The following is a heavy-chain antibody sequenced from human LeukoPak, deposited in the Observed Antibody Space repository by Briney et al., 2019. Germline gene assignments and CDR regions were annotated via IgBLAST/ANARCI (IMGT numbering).Heavy chain of an antibody. V-gene: IGHV1-69*01. CDR1: GGTFNSYA. CDR3: AREGYGDYVFGFDI. D-gene: IGHD4-17*01. Sequence: SVKVSCKASGGTFNSYAISWVRQAPGQGLEWMGGIIPIFGTANYAQKFQGRVTITADESTSTAYMELSSLRSEDTAVYYCAREGYGDYVFGFDIWGQGTMVTVSS. CDR2: IIPIFGTA. J-gene: IGHJ3*02.